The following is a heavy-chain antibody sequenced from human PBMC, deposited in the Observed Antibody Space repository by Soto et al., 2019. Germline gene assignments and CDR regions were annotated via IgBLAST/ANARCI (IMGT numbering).Heavy chain of an antibody. V-gene: IGHV3-30-3*01. CDR1: GLTFSTSA. Sequence: GGSLRLSCAASGLTFSTSAMHWVRQAPGKGLEWVAMISHDGSHEYYGDSVKGRFSVSRDNSHNILHLQMNSLRIEDTAVYFCARNTDHRLVRGWLDPWGQGTLVTVPS. CDR2: ISHDGSHE. D-gene: IGHD3-10*01. J-gene: IGHJ5*02. CDR3: ARNTDHRLVRGWLDP.